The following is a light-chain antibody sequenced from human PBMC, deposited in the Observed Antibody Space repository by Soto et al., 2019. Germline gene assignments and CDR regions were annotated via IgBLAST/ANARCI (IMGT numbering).Light chain of an antibody. CDR3: SSYTTTSTLL. J-gene: IGLJ2*01. CDR1: SSDVGAYNY. CDR2: EVS. V-gene: IGLV2-14*01. Sequence: QLVLTQPASVSGSLGQSITISCTGTSSDVGAYNYVSWYQQHPDKAPKLMIYEVSNRPSGVSNRFSGSKSGNTASLTISGLQAEDEADYYCSSYTTTSTLLFGGGTKVTVL.